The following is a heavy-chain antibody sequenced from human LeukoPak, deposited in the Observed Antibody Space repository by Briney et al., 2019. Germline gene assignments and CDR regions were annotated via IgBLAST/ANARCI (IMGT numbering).Heavy chain of an antibody. J-gene: IGHJ4*02. D-gene: IGHD5-18*01. CDR1: GGSISSYY. CDR3: ARHSFGYASFDS. Sequence: PSETLSLTCTVSGGSISSYYWSWIRHPPGKGLEWIGYIFYSGSTNYNPSLKSRLTISVTTSKNQYSVKLASLTAADTAVYYWARHSFGYASFDSWGQGTLVTVSS. CDR2: IFYSGST. V-gene: IGHV4-59*08.